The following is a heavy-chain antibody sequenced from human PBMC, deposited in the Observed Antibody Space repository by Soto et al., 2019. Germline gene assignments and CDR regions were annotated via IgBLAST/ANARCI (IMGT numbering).Heavy chain of an antibody. Sequence: ASVKVSCKASGYTFTSYDINWVRQATGQGLEWMGWMNTNSGNTGYAQKFQGRVTMTRNTSISTAYMELSSLRSEDTALYYCARKGTRSGYYYYYMDVWGKGTTVTVSS. CDR3: ARKGTRSGYYYYYMDV. CDR1: GYTFTSYD. V-gene: IGHV1-8*01. CDR2: MNTNSGNT. D-gene: IGHD3-10*01. J-gene: IGHJ6*03.